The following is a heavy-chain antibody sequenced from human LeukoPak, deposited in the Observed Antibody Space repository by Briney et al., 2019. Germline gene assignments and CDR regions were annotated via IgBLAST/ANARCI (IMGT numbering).Heavy chain of an antibody. J-gene: IGHJ4*02. D-gene: IGHD3-10*01. CDR2: IYYSGST. CDR3: ARNGEFYDY. Sequence: SETLSLTCAVYGGSFSGYYWSWIRQPPGKGLEWIGYIYYSGSTNYNPSLQSRVTISVDTSKNQFSLKLSSVTAADTAVYYCARNGEFYDYWGQGTLVTVSS. V-gene: IGHV4-59*01. CDR1: GGSFSGYY.